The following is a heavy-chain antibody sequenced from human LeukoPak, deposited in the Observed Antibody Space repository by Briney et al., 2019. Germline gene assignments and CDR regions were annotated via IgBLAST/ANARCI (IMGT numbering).Heavy chain of an antibody. CDR2: INPSGGST. J-gene: IGHJ4*02. D-gene: IGHD3-3*01. V-gene: IGHV1-46*01. CDR1: GYTFTSYY. CDR3: ARGPTYYDFWSGYRSDYYFDY. Sequence: ASVKVSCKXSGYTFTSYYMHWVRQAPGQGLEWMGIINPSGGSTSYAQKFQGRVTMTRDTSTSTVYMELSSLRSEDTAVYYCARGPTYYDFWSGYRSDYYFDYWGQGTLVTVSS.